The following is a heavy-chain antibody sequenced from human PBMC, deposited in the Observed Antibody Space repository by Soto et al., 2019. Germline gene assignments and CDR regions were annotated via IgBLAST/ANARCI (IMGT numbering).Heavy chain of an antibody. V-gene: IGHV7-4-1*01. CDR3: ARDPKSVTGSGWSYNWFDP. J-gene: IGHJ5*02. CDR1: GYTFTSYA. D-gene: IGHD6-19*01. CDR2: INTNTGNP. Sequence: ASVKVSCKASGYTFTSYAMNWVRQAPGQGLEWMGWINTNTGNPTYAQGFTGRFVFSLDTSVGTAYLQICSLKAEDTAVYYCARDPKSVTGSGWSYNWFDPWGQGTLVTVSS.